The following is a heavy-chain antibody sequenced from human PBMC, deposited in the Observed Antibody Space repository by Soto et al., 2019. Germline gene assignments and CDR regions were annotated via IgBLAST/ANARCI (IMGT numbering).Heavy chain of an antibody. Sequence: SGPTLVNPTQTLTLTCSFSGFSLSTTGVGVGWIRQPPGKALEWLALIYRDDDKRYNPSLNSRLTITKDTSKYHVFLAMTNMDPVDTATYYCVQSRCGGDCLQSYSSHSYYGLDVWGQGTTVTVSS. CDR2: IYRDDDK. J-gene: IGHJ6*02. V-gene: IGHV2-5*02. CDR1: GFSLSTTGVG. CDR3: VQSRCGGDCLQSYSSHSYYGLDV. D-gene: IGHD2-21*02.